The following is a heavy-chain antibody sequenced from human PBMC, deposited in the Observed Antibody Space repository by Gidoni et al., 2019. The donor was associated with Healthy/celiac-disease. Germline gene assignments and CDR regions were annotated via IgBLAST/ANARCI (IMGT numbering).Heavy chain of an antibody. Sequence: QVQLQQWGAGLLKPSETLSLTCAVYGGSFSGYYWSWIRQPPGKGLEWIGEINHSGSTNYNPSLKSRVTISVDTSKNQFSLKLSSVTAADTAVYYCARGEYYYDSSGYADYWGQGTLVTVSS. D-gene: IGHD3-22*01. V-gene: IGHV4-34*01. J-gene: IGHJ4*02. CDR3: ARGEYYYDSSGYADY. CDR1: GGSFSGYY. CDR2: INHSGST.